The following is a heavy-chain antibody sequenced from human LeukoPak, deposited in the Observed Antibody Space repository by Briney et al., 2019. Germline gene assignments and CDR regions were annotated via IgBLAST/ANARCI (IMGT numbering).Heavy chain of an antibody. CDR1: GGTFSSYA. Sequence: SVKVSCKSSGGTFSSYAISWVRQAPGQGLEWMGGIIPIFGTANYAQKFQGRVTMTTDTSTSTAYMELRSLRSDDTAVYYCARGSSGWYGLGYFDYWGQGTLVTVSS. J-gene: IGHJ4*02. D-gene: IGHD6-19*01. V-gene: IGHV1-69*05. CDR3: ARGSSGWYGLGYFDY. CDR2: IIPIFGTA.